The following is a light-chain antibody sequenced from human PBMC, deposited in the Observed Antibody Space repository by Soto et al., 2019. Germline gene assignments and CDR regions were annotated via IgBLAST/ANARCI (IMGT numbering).Light chain of an antibody. V-gene: IGKV3-11*01. CDR3: QQGGS. J-gene: IGKJ4*01. Sequence: EIVLTQFPATLSLSPGEEATLSCRASQSFGTSLAWYQQRPAQAPRLLIYDTFKVAAGVPARFSGSGSGADFPLTISGLEHEDFAVYYCQQGGSFGGGTKVEIK. CDR2: DTF. CDR1: QSFGTS.